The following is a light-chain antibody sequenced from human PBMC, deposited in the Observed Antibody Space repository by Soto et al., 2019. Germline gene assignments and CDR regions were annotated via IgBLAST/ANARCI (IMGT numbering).Light chain of an antibody. CDR2: TNN. CDR1: SSNIGSNT. V-gene: IGLV1-44*01. CDR3: AAWDDSLSGPV. Sequence: QTVVTQPPSASGTPGQRVTISCSGSSSNIGSNTVNWYQQLPGMAPKLLIDTNNQRPSGVPDRFSGSKSGTSASLAISGLQSEDEADYYSAAWDDSLSGPVFGTGTKVTVL. J-gene: IGLJ1*01.